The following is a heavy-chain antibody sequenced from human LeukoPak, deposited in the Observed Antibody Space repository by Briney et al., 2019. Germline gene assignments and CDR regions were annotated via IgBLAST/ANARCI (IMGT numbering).Heavy chain of an antibody. Sequence: SETLSLTCTVSGGSISSYCWSWIRQPPGKGLEWIAYIYYSGSTKYNPSLKSRFTISVDTSKNQFSLKVSSVTAADTAVYYCARGTSSYYSDYMDVWGKGTPVTVSS. J-gene: IGHJ6*03. V-gene: IGHV4-59*01. CDR3: ARGTSSYYSDYMDV. D-gene: IGHD6-6*01. CDR2: IYYSGST. CDR1: GGSISSYC.